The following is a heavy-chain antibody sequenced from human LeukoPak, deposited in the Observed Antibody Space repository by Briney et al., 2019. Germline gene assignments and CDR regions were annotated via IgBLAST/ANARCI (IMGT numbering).Heavy chain of an antibody. V-gene: IGHV1-69*13. CDR1: GGTFSIYA. J-gene: IGHJ6*02. D-gene: IGHD6-19*01. CDR2: IIPIFGTA. CDR3: AKYLAGDGNPGNNYYGMDV. Sequence: SVKVSCKASGGTFSIYAISWVRPAPGQGLEWMGGIIPIFGTANYAQRFQGRVTITADESTSTAYMELSSLRSEDTAVYYCAKYLAGDGNPGNNYYGMDVWAKGPRSPSP.